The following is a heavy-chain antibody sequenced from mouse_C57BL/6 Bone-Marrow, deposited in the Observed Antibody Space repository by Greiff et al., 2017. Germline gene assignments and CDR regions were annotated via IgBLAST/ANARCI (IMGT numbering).Heavy chain of an antibody. Sequence: EVKLQQSGEGLVKPGGSLKLSCAASGFTFSSYAMPWVHQTPEQRLECVAYLSSGGDCTYSADTVKGRFTITIDKPTNTVYLQMSSLKSEDTAMYYCARDRYGGMAYWGQGTLVTVSA. J-gene: IGHJ4*01. CDR2: LSSGGDCT. D-gene: IGHD1-1*01. CDR1: GFTFSSYA. V-gene: IGHV5S21*01. CDR3: ARDRYGGMAY.